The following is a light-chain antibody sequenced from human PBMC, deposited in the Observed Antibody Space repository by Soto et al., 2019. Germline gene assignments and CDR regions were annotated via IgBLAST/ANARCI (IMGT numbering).Light chain of an antibody. CDR3: SSYTTGSTYLV. CDR2: EVS. J-gene: IGLJ2*01. V-gene: IGLV2-14*01. CDR1: NSDVGGHNY. Sequence: QSALTQPASVSGSPGQSITISCTGTNSDVGGHNYVSWYQQHPGEAPKLMISEVSYRPSGVPNRFSGSKSGNTASLTISGLQTEDEADYYCSSYTTGSTYLVFGGGTKLTVL.